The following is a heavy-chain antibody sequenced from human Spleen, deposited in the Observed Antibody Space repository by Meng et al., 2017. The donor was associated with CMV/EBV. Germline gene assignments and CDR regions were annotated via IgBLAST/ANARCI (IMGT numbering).Heavy chain of an antibody. CDR3: ARDMIRGVKGWFDP. D-gene: IGHD3-10*01. CDR2: INSGSSYL. Sequence: LTLSLYRMKWVRQAPGKGVEGVSYINSGSSYLNYADSVKGRFTISRDNDKNSLYLQMNGLRAEDTAMYYCARDMIRGVKGWFDPWGQGTLVTVSS. CDR1: LTLSLYR. J-gene: IGHJ5*02. V-gene: IGHV3-21*04.